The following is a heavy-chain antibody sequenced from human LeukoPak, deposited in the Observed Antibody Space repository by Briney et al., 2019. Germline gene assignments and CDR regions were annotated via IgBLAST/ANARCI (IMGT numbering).Heavy chain of an antibody. Sequence: GGSLRLSCAASGFTFSDYYMSWIRQAPGKGLEWVSYISSSGSTIDYADSVKGRFTISRDNAKNSLYLQMNSLRAEDTAVYYCARQILEWYEPQETDYYFDYWGQGTLVTVSS. D-gene: IGHD3-3*01. CDR3: ARQILEWYEPQETDYYFDY. J-gene: IGHJ4*02. CDR2: ISSSGSTI. V-gene: IGHV3-11*01. CDR1: GFTFSDYY.